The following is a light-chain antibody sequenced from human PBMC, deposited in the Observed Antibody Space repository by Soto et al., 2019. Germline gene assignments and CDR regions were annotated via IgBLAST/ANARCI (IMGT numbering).Light chain of an antibody. V-gene: IGLV1-40*01. J-gene: IGLJ3*02. CDR3: QSYDSSLSGWV. Sequence: QAVVTQPPSVSGAPGQRVTISCTGSSSNIGARYDVHWYQQFPGTAPKLLICANSNRPSGVPDRFSGSKSGTSASLAITGLQAEDEADYYCQSYDSSLSGWVFGGGTKVTVL. CDR1: SSNIGARYD. CDR2: ANS.